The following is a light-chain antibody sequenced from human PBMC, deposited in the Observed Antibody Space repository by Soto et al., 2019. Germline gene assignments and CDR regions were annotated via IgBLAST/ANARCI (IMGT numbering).Light chain of an antibody. CDR3: LQYNNWPYT. J-gene: IGKJ2*01. CDR1: QSVSSN. V-gene: IGKV3-15*01. Sequence: EIVMTQSPATLSVSPGQRATLSCRASQSVSSNLAWYQQKPGQAPRLLIYGASTRATGIPARFSGSASGTEVTLTSSSRQSEDFAVYYCLQYNNWPYTFGQGTKLEIK. CDR2: GAS.